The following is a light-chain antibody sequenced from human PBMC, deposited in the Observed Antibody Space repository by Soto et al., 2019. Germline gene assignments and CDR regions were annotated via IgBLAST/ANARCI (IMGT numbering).Light chain of an antibody. Sequence: DIVLTQSPGTLSLSPGERATLSCRAIQSVSKWYVAWYQVKPGQAPRLLIYGASSRATGIPARFSGSGSGTDFTLTISSLEPEDFAVYYCQQRSNWPPITFGQGTRLEIK. V-gene: IGKV3-11*01. CDR1: QSVSKWY. CDR2: GAS. J-gene: IGKJ5*01. CDR3: QQRSNWPPIT.